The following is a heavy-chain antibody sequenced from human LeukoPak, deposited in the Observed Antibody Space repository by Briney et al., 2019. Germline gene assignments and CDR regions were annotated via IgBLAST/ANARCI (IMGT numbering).Heavy chain of an antibody. CDR3: ARAMYSSRAEPQSGNWFDP. J-gene: IGHJ5*02. D-gene: IGHD6-13*01. CDR2: TNPNSGNT. Sequence: ASVKVSCKASGYTFTSYDINWVRQATGQGLEWMGWTNPNSGNTGYAQKFQGRVTMTRNTSISTAYMELSSLRSEDTAVYYCARAMYSSRAEPQSGNWFDPWGQGTLVTVSS. V-gene: IGHV1-8*01. CDR1: GYTFTSYD.